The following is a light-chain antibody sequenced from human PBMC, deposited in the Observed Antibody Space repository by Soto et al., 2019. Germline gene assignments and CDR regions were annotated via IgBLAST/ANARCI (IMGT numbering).Light chain of an antibody. J-gene: IGKJ5*01. CDR3: QQSYSTPRD. Sequence: DIQMTQSPSSLSASVGDRVTITCRASQTISNYLNWYQQQPGKAPKLLIYAASSLQSGVPSRFSGSGSGTDFTLTISSLQPEDFATYYCQQSYSTPRDFGQGTRLEIK. V-gene: IGKV1-39*01. CDR2: AAS. CDR1: QTISNY.